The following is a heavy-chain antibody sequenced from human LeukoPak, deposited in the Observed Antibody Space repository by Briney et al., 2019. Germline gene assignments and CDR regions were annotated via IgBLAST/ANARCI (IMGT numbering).Heavy chain of an antibody. Sequence: GASVKVSCKASGYTFTGYYMHWVRQAPGQGLEWMGWINPNSGGTNYAQKFQGRVTMTRDTSISTAYMELGRLRSDDTAVYYCARDLARYYYDSSGYYYFDYWGQGTLVTVSS. V-gene: IGHV1-2*02. CDR3: ARDLARYYYDSSGYYYFDY. D-gene: IGHD3-22*01. J-gene: IGHJ4*02. CDR2: INPNSGGT. CDR1: GYTFTGYY.